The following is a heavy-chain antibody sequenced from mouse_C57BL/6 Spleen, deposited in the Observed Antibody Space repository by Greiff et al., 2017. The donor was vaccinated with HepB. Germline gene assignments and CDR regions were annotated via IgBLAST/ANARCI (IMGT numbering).Heavy chain of an antibody. CDR3: TPIYYGYDDAMDY. J-gene: IGHJ4*01. CDR2: IRLKSDNYAT. Sequence: DVMLVESGGGLVQPGGSMKLSCVASGFTFSNYWMNWVRQSPEKGLEWVAQIRLKSDNYATHYAESVKGRFTISRDDSKSSVYLQMNNLRAEDTGIYYCTPIYYGYDDAMDYWGQGTSVTVSS. D-gene: IGHD2-2*01. CDR1: GFTFSNYW. V-gene: IGHV6-3*01.